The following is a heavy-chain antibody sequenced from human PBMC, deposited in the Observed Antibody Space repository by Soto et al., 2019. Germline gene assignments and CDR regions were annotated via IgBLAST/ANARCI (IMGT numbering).Heavy chain of an antibody. J-gene: IGHJ6*02. V-gene: IGHV1-69*13. CDR2: IIPIFGTA. CDR3: ARSGDIVVVPAAIQVPNYYYGMDV. D-gene: IGHD2-2*02. Sequence: SVKVSCKASGGTFSSYAISWVRQAPRQGLEWMGGIIPIFGTANYAQKFQGRVTITADESTSTAYMELSSLRSEDTAVYYCARSGDIVVVPAAIQVPNYYYGMDVWGQGTTVTVSS. CDR1: GGTFSSYA.